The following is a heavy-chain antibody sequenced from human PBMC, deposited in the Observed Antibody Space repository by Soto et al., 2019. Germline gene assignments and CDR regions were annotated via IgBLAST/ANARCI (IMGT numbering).Heavy chain of an antibody. Sequence: GGSLRLSCAASGFTFSSYWMHWVRQAPGKGLVWVSRINSDGSSTSYADSVKGRFTISRDNAKNTLYLQMNSLRAEDTAVYYCARTIAVAGIFFRLGSRDDAFDIWGQGTMVTVSS. CDR3: ARTIAVAGIFFRLGSRDDAFDI. J-gene: IGHJ3*02. V-gene: IGHV3-74*01. CDR1: GFTFSSYW. D-gene: IGHD6-19*01. CDR2: INSDGSST.